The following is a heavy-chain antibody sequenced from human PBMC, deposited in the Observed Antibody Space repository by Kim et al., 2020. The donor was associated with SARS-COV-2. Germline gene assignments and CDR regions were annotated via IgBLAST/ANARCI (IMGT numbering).Heavy chain of an antibody. J-gene: IGHJ4*02. Sequence: GGSLRLSCAASGFTFNVYAMSWVRQAPGKGLEWVSGIYSNGGGTYYADSVKGRFTISRDNYKNTLYLQMSSLRADDTAVYYCARGWGQAYYYFDYLGQGTLV. CDR1: GFTFNVYA. CDR3: ARGWGQAYYYFDY. CDR2: IYSNGGGT. V-gene: IGHV3-23*01. D-gene: IGHD1-26*01.